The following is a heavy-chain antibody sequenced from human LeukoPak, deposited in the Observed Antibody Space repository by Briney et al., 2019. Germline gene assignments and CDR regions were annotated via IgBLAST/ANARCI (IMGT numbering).Heavy chain of an antibody. CDR3: ARHSLKTDYGDYEGAFDP. V-gene: IGHV1-2*02. Sequence: ASVKVSCKASGYTFTGYYMHWVRQAPGQGLEWMGWINPNSGGTNYAQKFQGRVTMTRDTSISTAYMELSRLRSDDTAVYYCARHSLKTDYGDYEGAFDPWGQGTLVTVSS. CDR1: GYTFTGYY. D-gene: IGHD4-17*01. J-gene: IGHJ5*02. CDR2: INPNSGGT.